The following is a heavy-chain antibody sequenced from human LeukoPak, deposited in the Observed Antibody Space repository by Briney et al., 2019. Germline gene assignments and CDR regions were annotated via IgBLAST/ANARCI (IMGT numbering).Heavy chain of an antibody. CDR2: ISHTGST. J-gene: IGHJ3*02. CDR3: ASSSLVVVVTYGFDI. V-gene: IGHV4-4*02. Sequence: SGTLSLTCTVSNGPITTTKWWSWVSQPPGKGLEWIGEISHTGSTNYNPSFNSRVTMSVDKSKNLFSLNLKSVTAADTALYYCASSSLVVVVTYGFDIWGRGTAVTVSS. D-gene: IGHD2-21*01. CDR1: NGPITTTKW.